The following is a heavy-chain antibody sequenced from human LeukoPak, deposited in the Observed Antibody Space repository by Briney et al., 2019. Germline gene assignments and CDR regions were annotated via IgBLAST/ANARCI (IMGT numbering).Heavy chain of an antibody. V-gene: IGHV3-23*01. J-gene: IGHJ6*02. CDR2: ISGSCGST. CDR1: GFTYSSYA. CDR3: ARADGYNPIYYYYGMDV. D-gene: IGHD5-24*01. Sequence: PGGSLRLSCAASGFTYSSYAMSWVRQAPAKGVEGVAAISGSCGSTYYVDSVKGRFTISRDNAKNSLYLQMNSLRAEDTAVYYCARADGYNPIYYYYGMDVWGQGTTVTVSS.